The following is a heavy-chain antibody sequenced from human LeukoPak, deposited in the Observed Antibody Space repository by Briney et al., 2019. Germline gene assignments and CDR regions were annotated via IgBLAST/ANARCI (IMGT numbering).Heavy chain of an antibody. V-gene: IGHV3-23*01. CDR1: GFSFSSYT. D-gene: IGHD1-7*01. CDR2: ISGSSSRT. CDR3: AKGYNWNSEYPGATHY. J-gene: IGHJ4*02. Sequence: GGSPRLSSAASGFSFSSYTITWVRPAPGEGLEWVSAISGSSSRTYYGDSVKGRFTISRDNSNNTLYLQMNSLRADDTAVYYCAKGYNWNSEYPGATHYWGQGTLVTVSS.